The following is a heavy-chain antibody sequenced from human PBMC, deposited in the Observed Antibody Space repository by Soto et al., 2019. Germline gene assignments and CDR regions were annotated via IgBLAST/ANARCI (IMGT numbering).Heavy chain of an antibody. Sequence: GGSLRLSCAASGFTFSSYAMSWVRQAPGKGLEWVSAIGTAGDTYYPGSVKGRFTISRENAKNSLYLQMNSLRAGDTAVYYCARDSGPSGLDYWGQGTLVTVSS. D-gene: IGHD3-10*01. CDR2: IGTAGDT. J-gene: IGHJ4*02. CDR1: GFTFSSYA. CDR3: ARDSGPSGLDY. V-gene: IGHV3-13*01.